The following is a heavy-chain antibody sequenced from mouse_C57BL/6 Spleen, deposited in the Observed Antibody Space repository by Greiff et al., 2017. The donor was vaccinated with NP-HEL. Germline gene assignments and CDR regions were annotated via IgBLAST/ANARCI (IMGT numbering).Heavy chain of an antibody. J-gene: IGHJ1*03. CDR3: AREDSPHWYFDV. D-gene: IGHD2-12*01. Sequence: QVQLQQPGAELVKPGASVKMSCKASGYTFTSYWITWVKQRPGQGLEWIGDIYPGSGSTNYNEKFKSKATLTVDTSSSTAYMQLSSLTSEDSAVYYCAREDSPHWYFDVWGTGTTVTVSS. CDR1: GYTFTSYW. V-gene: IGHV1-55*01. CDR2: IYPGSGST.